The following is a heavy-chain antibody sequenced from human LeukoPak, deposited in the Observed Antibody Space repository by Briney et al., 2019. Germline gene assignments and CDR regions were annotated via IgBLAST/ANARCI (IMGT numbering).Heavy chain of an antibody. CDR3: ARQSPVAAVGRSWFDP. Sequence: GGSLRLSCAASGFTFSSYAMSWVRQAPGKGLEWVSTISGGGVTTYYADSVKGRLTISRDNSKNTVSLQMNSLRDDDTAVYFCARQSPVAAVGRSWFDPWGQGTLVTVSS. J-gene: IGHJ5*02. CDR1: GFTFSSYA. D-gene: IGHD6-13*01. V-gene: IGHV3-23*01. CDR2: ISGGGVTT.